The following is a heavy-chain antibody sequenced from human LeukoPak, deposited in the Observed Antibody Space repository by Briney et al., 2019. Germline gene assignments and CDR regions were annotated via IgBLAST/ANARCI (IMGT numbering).Heavy chain of an antibody. V-gene: IGHV5-51*01. CDR2: INPGDSDT. Sequence: GESLKISCKGSGYSFTSYWIGWVRQMPGKGLEWIGIINPGDSDTRYSPSFQGQVTISADKSISTAYLQWSSLKASDTAMYYCARHLSSSSVYYYYYMDVWGKGITVTVSS. D-gene: IGHD6-6*01. CDR1: GYSFTSYW. CDR3: ARHLSSSSVYYYYYMDV. J-gene: IGHJ6*03.